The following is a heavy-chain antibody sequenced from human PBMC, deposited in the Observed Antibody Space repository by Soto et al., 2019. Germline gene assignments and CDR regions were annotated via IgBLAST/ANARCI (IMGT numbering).Heavy chain of an antibody. V-gene: IGHV3-66*01. D-gene: IGHD1-7*01. Sequence: EVQLVESGGGLVQPGGSLRLSCAASGFTVSSNYMSWVRQAPGKGLEWVSVIYSGGSTYYADSVKGRFTISRDNSKNTLDLQMNSLRAEDTAVYYCARVLSIGGTIEGFDYWGQGTLVTVSS. J-gene: IGHJ4*02. CDR2: IYSGGST. CDR1: GFTVSSNY. CDR3: ARVLSIGGTIEGFDY.